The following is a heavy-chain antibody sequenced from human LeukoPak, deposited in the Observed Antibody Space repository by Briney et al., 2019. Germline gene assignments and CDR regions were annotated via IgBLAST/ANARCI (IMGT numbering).Heavy chain of an antibody. CDR3: VRDFMYSTACTGC. Sequence: GGSLRLSCAASGFSFSVYWMHWVRQAPGKGPVWVSRIKTDGSITDYADFVKGRFTISRHNANNTLYLQMTSLRAEDTAVYSCVRDFMYSTACTGCWGQGTLVTVSS. CDR2: IKTDGSIT. J-gene: IGHJ4*02. V-gene: IGHV3-74*01. D-gene: IGHD4-11*01. CDR1: GFSFSVYW.